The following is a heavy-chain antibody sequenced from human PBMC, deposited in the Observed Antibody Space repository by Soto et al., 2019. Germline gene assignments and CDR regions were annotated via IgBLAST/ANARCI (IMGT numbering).Heavy chain of an antibody. J-gene: IGHJ5*02. CDR3: AKDPFSSCYDYGET. D-gene: IGHD5-12*01. Sequence: QVQLVESGGGVVQPGRSLRLSCAASGFTFSNYAMHWVRQAPGKGLEWVAVISYDGGKKYHADSVKGRFTISRDNSKNSLYLQMNSLRTEDTAIYYCAKDPFSSCYDYGETWGQGTLVTVSS. V-gene: IGHV3-30-3*01. CDR2: ISYDGGKK. CDR1: GFTFSNYA.